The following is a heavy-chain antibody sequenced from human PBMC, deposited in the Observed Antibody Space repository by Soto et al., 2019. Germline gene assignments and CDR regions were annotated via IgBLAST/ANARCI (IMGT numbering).Heavy chain of an antibody. Sequence: EVQLLESGGGLVQPGGSLRLSCAASGFTFSSYAMSWVRQAPGKGLEWVAVMSGSCGSTYYAESVKGRFTISGDNSQNPLYPQMISLRHEDTAVYYWAKDQQRSPRWFEPWGQGTLVTRSS. J-gene: IGHJ5*02. CDR3: AKDQQRSPRWFEP. CDR1: GFTFSSYA. V-gene: IGHV3-23*01. CDR2: MSGSCGST. D-gene: IGHD1-1*01.